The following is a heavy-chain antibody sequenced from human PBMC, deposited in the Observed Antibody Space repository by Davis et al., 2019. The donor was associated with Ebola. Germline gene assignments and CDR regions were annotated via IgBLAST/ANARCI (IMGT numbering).Heavy chain of an antibody. CDR1: GYTFTGYY. D-gene: IGHD3-9*01. CDR3: ARDILRYFDKTYYYYGMDV. Sequence: ASVKVSCKASGYTFTGYYMHWVRQAPGQGLEWMGRINPNSGGTNYAQKFQGRVTMTRDTSISTAYMELSRLRSDDTAVYYCARDILRYFDKTYYYYGMDVWGKGTTVTVSS. CDR2: INPNSGGT. J-gene: IGHJ6*04. V-gene: IGHV1-2*06.